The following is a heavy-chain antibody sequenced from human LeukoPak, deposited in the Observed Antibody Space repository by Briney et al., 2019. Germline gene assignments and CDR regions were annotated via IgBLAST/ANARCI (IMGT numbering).Heavy chain of an antibody. CDR1: GFTFDDYA. Sequence: PGGSLRLSCAASGFTFDDYAMHWVRQAPGKGLEWVSGISWNSGSIGYADSVKGRFTISRDNSKNTLYLQMNSLITEDTAVYYCARDGDTAIRGVNFDYWGQGTLVTVSS. V-gene: IGHV3-9*01. D-gene: IGHD3-10*01. CDR3: ARDGDTAIRGVNFDY. CDR2: ISWNSGSI. J-gene: IGHJ4*02.